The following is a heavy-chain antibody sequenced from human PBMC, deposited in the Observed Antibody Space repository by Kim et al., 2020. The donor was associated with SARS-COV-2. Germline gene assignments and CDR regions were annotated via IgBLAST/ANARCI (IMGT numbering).Heavy chain of an antibody. CDR1: GFTFSSYA. J-gene: IGHJ4*02. CDR3: ARPFPMTTVTFRSRTPYYFDY. D-gene: IGHD4-17*01. CDR2: ISYDGSNK. Sequence: GGSLRLSCAASGFTFSSYAMHWVRQAPGKGLEWVAVISYDGSNKYYADSVKGRFTISRDNSKNTLYLQMNSLRAEDTAVYYCARPFPMTTVTFRSRTPYYFDYWGQGTLVTVSS. V-gene: IGHV3-30*04.